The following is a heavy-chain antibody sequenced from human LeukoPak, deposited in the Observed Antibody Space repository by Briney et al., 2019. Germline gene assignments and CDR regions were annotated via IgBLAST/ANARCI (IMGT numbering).Heavy chain of an antibody. CDR1: GFTFSSYG. Sequence: PGGSLRLSCAASGFTFSSYGMHWVRQAPGKGLEWVAVIWYDGSNKYYADSVKGRFTISRDNSKNTLYLQMNSLRAEDTAVYYCARDRGYDILTGYYFDYWGQGTLVTVS. CDR3: ARDRGYDILTGYYFDY. CDR2: IWYDGSNK. J-gene: IGHJ4*02. D-gene: IGHD3-9*01. V-gene: IGHV3-33*01.